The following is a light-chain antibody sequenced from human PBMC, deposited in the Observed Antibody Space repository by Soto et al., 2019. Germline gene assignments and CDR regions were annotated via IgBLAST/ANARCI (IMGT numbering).Light chain of an antibody. Sequence: QSVLTQPASVSGSPGQSITISCTGTSSDIGGYNYVSWYQQHPGKAPKLMIYEVSNRPSGVSNRFSGSKSGNMASLTISGLQAEDEADYYCSSYTSSSLPVFGGGTKVTVL. V-gene: IGLV2-14*01. CDR1: SSDIGGYNY. CDR2: EVS. J-gene: IGLJ2*01. CDR3: SSYTSSSLPV.